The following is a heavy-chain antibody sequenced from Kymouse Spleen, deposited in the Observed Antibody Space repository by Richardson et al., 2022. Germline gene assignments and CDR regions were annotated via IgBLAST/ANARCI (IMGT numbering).Heavy chain of an antibody. J-gene: IGHJ6*02. D-gene: IGHD1-26*01. CDR3: ARGVGATGGYYYYGMDV. CDR2: INHSGST. V-gene: IGHV4-34*01. CDR1: GGSFSGYY. Sequence: QVQLQQWGAGLLKPSETLSLTCAVYGGSFSGYYWSWIRQPPGKGLEWIGEINHSGSTNYNPSLKSRVTISVDTSKNQFSLKLSSVTAADTAVYYCARGVGATGGYYYYGMDVWGQGTTVTVSS.